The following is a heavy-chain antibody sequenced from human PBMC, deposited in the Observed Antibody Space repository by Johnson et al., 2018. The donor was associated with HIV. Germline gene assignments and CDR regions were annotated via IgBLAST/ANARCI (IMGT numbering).Heavy chain of an antibody. CDR3: ARDEPTDDAFDI. J-gene: IGHJ3*02. CDR1: GFTVSSNY. V-gene: IGHV3-23*04. Sequence: VQLVESGGGVVQPGRSLRLSCAASGFTVSSNYMSWVRQAPGKGLEWVSAISGSGGSTYYADSVKGRFTISRDNSKNTLYLQMNSLRAEDIAVYYCARDEPTDDAFDIWGQGTMVTVSS. CDR2: ISGSGGST.